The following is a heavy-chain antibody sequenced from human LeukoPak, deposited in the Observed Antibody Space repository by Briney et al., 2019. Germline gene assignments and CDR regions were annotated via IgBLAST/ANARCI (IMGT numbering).Heavy chain of an antibody. Sequence: PSQTLSLTCAVSGGSISSGGYSWSWIRQPPGKGLEWIGYIYYSGSTYYNPSLKSRVTISVDTSKNQFSLKLSSVTAADTAVYYCARAPTRGAMVVFDYWGQGTLVTVSS. J-gene: IGHJ4*02. D-gene: IGHD5-18*01. V-gene: IGHV4-31*11. CDR2: IYYSGST. CDR3: ARAPTRGAMVVFDY. CDR1: GGSISSGGYS.